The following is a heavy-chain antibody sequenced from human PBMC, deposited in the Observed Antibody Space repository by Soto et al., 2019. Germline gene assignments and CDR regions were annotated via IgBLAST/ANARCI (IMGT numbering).Heavy chain of an antibody. Sequence: ASVKVSCKASGGTFSSYAISWVRQAPGQGLEWMGGIIPIFGTANYAQKFQGRVTITADESTSTAYMELSSLRSEDTAVYYCARDYDSRGEYYYYGLDVWGQGTTVTVSS. CDR1: GGTFSSYA. CDR2: IIPIFGTA. CDR3: ARDYDSRGEYYYYGLDV. V-gene: IGHV1-69*13. D-gene: IGHD3-22*01. J-gene: IGHJ6*02.